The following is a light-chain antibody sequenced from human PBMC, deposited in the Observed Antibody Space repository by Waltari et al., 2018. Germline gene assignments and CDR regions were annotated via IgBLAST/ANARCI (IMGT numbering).Light chain of an antibody. CDR2: KVS. Sequence: DVVLAQSPLSLPVTLGQPASISCRSSQSLVNTDGNIYLNWFHQRPGQSPRRLIYKVSNRDSGVPDRFSGSGSGTEFTLKISRLEADDVGVYFCSQGTHWPPTFGQGTKVEIK. V-gene: IGKV2-30*01. CDR1: QSLVNTDGNIY. CDR3: SQGTHWPPT. J-gene: IGKJ1*01.